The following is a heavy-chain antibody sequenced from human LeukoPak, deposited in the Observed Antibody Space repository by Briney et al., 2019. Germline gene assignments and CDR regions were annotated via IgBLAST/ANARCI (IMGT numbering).Heavy chain of an antibody. V-gene: IGHV3-11*01. D-gene: IGHD4-23*01. CDR1: GFTFSDYY. CDR2: ISSTAITI. J-gene: IGHJ4*02. CDR3: ARGRDYAGIAAMYDH. Sequence: GGSLRLSCAASGFTFSDYYMSWIRQAPGKGPEWVSYISSTAITINYADSVKGRFHISRDNVKNLLYLQMNSLRADDTAVYYCARGRDYAGIAAMYDHWGQGMLVTVSS.